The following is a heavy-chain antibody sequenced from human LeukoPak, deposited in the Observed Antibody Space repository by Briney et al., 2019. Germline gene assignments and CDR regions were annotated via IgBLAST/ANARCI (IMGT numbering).Heavy chain of an antibody. D-gene: IGHD6-13*01. V-gene: IGHV3-21*01. CDR1: GGSISGST. CDR3: ARAAAGYGTSRIDY. Sequence: ETLSLTCTVSGGSISGSTYYWGWIRQSPGKGLEWVSSIDSSTSHIYYADSVKGRFTISRDNAKNSLYLQMNSLRAEDTALYYCARAAAGYGTSRIDYWGQGTLVTVSS. J-gene: IGHJ4*02. CDR2: IDSSTSHI.